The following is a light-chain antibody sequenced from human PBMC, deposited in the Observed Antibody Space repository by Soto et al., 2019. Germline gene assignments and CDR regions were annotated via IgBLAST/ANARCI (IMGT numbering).Light chain of an antibody. CDR3: QKYNSPWT. V-gene: IGKV1-27*01. J-gene: IGKJ1*01. Sequence: DIQMTQSPSSLSASVGDRVTITCRASQGISNYLAWYQQKPGKVPKLLMYAASTLQSGVPSRFSGSGSGTDFTLTISSLQPEDVATYYCQKYNSPWTFGQGTKVEIK. CDR1: QGISNY. CDR2: AAS.